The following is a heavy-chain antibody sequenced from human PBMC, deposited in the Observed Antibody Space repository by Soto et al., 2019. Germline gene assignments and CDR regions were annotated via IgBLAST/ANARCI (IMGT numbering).Heavy chain of an antibody. CDR3: ASGVSCSSTSCPEPKYYYYYYGMDV. CDR2: LIPIFGTA. Sequence: SVKVSCKASGGTFSSYAISWVRPAPGQGLEWMGGLIPIFGTANYAQKFQGRVTITADESTSTAYMELSSLRSEDTAVYYCASGVSCSSTSCPEPKYYYYYYGMDVWGQGTTVTVSS. D-gene: IGHD2-2*01. CDR1: GGTFSSYA. J-gene: IGHJ6*02. V-gene: IGHV1-69*13.